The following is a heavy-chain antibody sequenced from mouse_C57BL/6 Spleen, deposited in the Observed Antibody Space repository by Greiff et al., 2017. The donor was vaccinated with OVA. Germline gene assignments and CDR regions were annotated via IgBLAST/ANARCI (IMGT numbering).Heavy chain of an antibody. D-gene: IGHD4-1*01. J-gene: IGHJ2*01. CDR2: IYPGNSDT. Sequence: EVQLQQSGTVLARPGASVKMSCKTSGYTFTSYWMHWVKQRPGQGLEWIGAIYPGNSDTSYNQKFKGKAKLTAVTSASTAYMELSSLTNEDSAVYYCTRLEANWDTFDYWGQGTTLTVSS. V-gene: IGHV1-5*01. CDR1: GYTFTSYW. CDR3: TRLEANWDTFDY.